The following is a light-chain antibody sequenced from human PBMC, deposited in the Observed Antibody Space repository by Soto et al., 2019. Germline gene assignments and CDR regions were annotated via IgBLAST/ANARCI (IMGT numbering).Light chain of an antibody. CDR1: QSVSSN. V-gene: IGKV3-15*01. Sequence: EIVMTQSPATLSVSPGERATLSCRASQSVSSNLAWYQQKHGQAPRLLIYGASGRATGIPARFSGSGSGTEFTLTLSRLQSEDFAVYYCQHYNNWPFTFGQGTKLEMK. CDR3: QHYNNWPFT. CDR2: GAS. J-gene: IGKJ2*01.